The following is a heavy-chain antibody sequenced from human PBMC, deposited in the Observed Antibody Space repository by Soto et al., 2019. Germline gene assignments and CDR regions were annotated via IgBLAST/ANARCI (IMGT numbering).Heavy chain of an antibody. D-gene: IGHD6-13*01. Sequence: QVHLQQWGAGLLKPSETLSLTCAVYGGSFSGYYWSWIRQPPGKGLEWIGEINHHGSPNYNPSLKSRVTISVDTSKKQFSLKLTSVTAADTAVYYCGSGQQLVRLYYWGLGTLVTVSS. CDR3: GSGQQLVRLYY. CDR2: INHHGSP. J-gene: IGHJ4*02. CDR1: GGSFSGYY. V-gene: IGHV4-34*01.